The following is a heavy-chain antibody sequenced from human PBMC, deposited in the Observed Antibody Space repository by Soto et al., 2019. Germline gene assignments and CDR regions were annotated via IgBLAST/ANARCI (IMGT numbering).Heavy chain of an antibody. CDR3: AKSGLHYYDSSGYYYEDY. V-gene: IGHV3-23*01. J-gene: IGHJ4*02. CDR2: ISGSGGST. D-gene: IGHD3-22*01. CDR1: GFTFSSYA. Sequence: PGGSLRLSCAASGFTFSSYAMSWVRQAPGKGLEWVSAISGSGGSTYYADSVKGRLTISRDNSKTTLYLQMNSLRAEDTAVYYCAKSGLHYYDSSGYYYEDYWGQGTLVTVSS.